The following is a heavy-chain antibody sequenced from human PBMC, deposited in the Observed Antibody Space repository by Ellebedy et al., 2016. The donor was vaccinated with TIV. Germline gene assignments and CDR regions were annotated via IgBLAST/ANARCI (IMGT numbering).Heavy chain of an antibody. V-gene: IGHV1-8*01. D-gene: IGHD5/OR15-5a*01. CDR2: MTPNSGKT. CDR3: ARGGPAASTSFDY. J-gene: IGHJ4*02. Sequence: AASVKVSCKASGYIFTNYDINWVRPSTGQGLEWVGRMTPNSGKTDYAQKFQTRITFTRDTSVSTAYLELSSLMSEDTAMYYCARGGPAASTSFDYWGQGALVTVSS. CDR1: GYIFTNYD.